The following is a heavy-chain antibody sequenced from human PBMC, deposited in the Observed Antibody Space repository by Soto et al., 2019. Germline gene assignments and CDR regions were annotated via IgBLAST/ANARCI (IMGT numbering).Heavy chain of an antibody. J-gene: IGHJ6*03. Sequence: QVQLVQSGAEVKKPGASVRVSCKASGYTFANYFVHWVRQAPGQGLEWMGIINPSGGTTSYAQNFQGRVTMTRDTSTSTVHMELSSLRSEDTAVYYCGRASVAGTDYNSYYMDVWGKGTTVTVS. CDR2: INPSGGTT. CDR3: GRASVAGTDYNSYYMDV. D-gene: IGHD6-19*01. V-gene: IGHV1-46*01. CDR1: GYTFANYF.